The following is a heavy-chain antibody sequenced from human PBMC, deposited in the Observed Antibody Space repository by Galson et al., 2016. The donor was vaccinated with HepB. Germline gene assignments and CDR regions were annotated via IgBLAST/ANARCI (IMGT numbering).Heavy chain of an antibody. Sequence: SETLSLTCAVSGGSIGSSNWWSWVRQVPGKGLEWIGEIYQSGTTHYNPSLRSRVTISVDKSKNLFSVNLTSVTDADTAVYYCARTTTKHTDLRLALPFDYWGQGTLVTVSS. V-gene: IGHV4-4*02. D-gene: IGHD6-25*01. J-gene: IGHJ4*02. CDR2: IYQSGTT. CDR1: GGSIGSSNW. CDR3: ARTTTKHTDLRLALPFDY.